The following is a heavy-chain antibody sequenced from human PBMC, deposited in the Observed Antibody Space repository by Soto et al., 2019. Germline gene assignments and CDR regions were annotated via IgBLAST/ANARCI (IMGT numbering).Heavy chain of an antibody. CDR2: IDTSGNT. J-gene: IGHJ6*02. D-gene: IGHD6-13*01. Sequence: SEALSLTCTVSVDSITTYYWSWIRQPAGKGLEWIGRIDTSGNTNYNPSLKSRVTMSVDTSKKQFSLKLTSVTAADTAVYYCARYSNNWFQTEGMDVWGQGTTVTVSS. CDR3: ARYSNNWFQTEGMDV. V-gene: IGHV4-4*07. CDR1: VDSITTYY.